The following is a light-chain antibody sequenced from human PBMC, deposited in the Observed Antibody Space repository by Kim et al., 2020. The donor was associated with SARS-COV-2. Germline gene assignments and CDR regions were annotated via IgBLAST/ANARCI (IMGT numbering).Light chain of an antibody. CDR3: NSRDSNDNVV. CDR2: GKN. Sequence: SSELTQDPAVSVALGHTVRITCQGDILRSYYATWYQQKPGQATILVIYGKNNRPSGIPDRFSGSSSGNTASLTITGTQAGYEADYYCNSRDSNDNVVFGG. J-gene: IGLJ2*01. CDR1: ILRSYY. V-gene: IGLV3-19*01.